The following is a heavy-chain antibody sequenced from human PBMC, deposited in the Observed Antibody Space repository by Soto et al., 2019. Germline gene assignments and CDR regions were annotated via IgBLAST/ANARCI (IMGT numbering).Heavy chain of an antibody. D-gene: IGHD3-3*01. J-gene: IGHJ6*03. CDR2: TYYRSKWYN. CDR1: GDSVSSNSAA. Sequence: SQTLSLTCAISGDSVSSNSAAWNWIRQSPSRGLEWLGRTYYRSKWYNDYAVSVKSRITINPDTSKNQFSLQLNSVTPEDTAVYYCARGFSYYDFWSGYYPSYYYYYMDVWGKGTTVTVS. CDR3: ARGFSYYDFWSGYYPSYYYYYMDV. V-gene: IGHV6-1*01.